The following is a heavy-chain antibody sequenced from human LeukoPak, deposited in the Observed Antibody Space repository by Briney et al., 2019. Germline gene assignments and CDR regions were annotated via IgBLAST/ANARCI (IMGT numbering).Heavy chain of an antibody. J-gene: IGHJ3*02. V-gene: IGHV3-23*01. Sequence: PGRSLRLSCARSGCTFSSHGMHWVRQTPGKGLDWVSAISGGSDNTYYADSVKGRFTISRDNSKNTLDLHMSSLTADDTAVYYCANMQLVKGVFEIWGQGTRVTVSS. CDR1: GCTFSSHG. D-gene: IGHD6-13*01. CDR2: ISGGSDNT. CDR3: ANMQLVKGVFEI.